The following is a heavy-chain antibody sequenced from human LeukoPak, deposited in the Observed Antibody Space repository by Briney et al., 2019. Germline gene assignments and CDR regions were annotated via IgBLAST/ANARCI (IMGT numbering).Heavy chain of an antibody. Sequence: ASVKVSCKASGYTFTSYAMHWVRQAPGQRLEWMGWINAGNGNTKYSQKFQGRVTITRDTSASTVYMELSSLRSEDTAVYYCARDPTVVVVAGTRVPFDYWGQGTLVTVSS. CDR2: INAGNGNT. D-gene: IGHD2-15*01. CDR3: ARDPTVVVVAGTRVPFDY. J-gene: IGHJ4*02. CDR1: GYTFTSYA. V-gene: IGHV1-3*01.